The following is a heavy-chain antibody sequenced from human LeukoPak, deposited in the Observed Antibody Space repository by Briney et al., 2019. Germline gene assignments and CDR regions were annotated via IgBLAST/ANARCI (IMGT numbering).Heavy chain of an antibody. V-gene: IGHV3-30*02. D-gene: IGHD6-19*01. CDR1: GFTFSSYG. CDR3: ARGGYSSGWYFFLAYAFDI. Sequence: GGSLRLSCAASGFTFSSYGMHWVRQAPGKGLEWVTFIRYDGSNKYYAVSVKGRFTISRDNAKNTLYLQMNSLRAEDTAVYYCARGGYSSGWYFFLAYAFDIWGQGTMVTVSS. J-gene: IGHJ3*02. CDR2: IRYDGSNK.